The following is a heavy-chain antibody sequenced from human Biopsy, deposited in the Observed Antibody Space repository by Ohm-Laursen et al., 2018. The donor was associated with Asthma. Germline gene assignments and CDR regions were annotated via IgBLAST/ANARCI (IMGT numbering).Heavy chain of an antibody. CDR3: ARLADCSGGACYSYGWFDP. V-gene: IGHV4-59*11. J-gene: IGHJ5*02. CDR2: VSHTGST. Sequence: PSETLSLTCTVSGGSIRSHDWTWIRLPPGKGLEYIGDVSHTGSTNYNPSLKSQVTMSLDTSKNQFSLRLTSVTPADTAVYYCARLADCSGGACYSYGWFDPWGQGTRVTVSS. D-gene: IGHD2-15*01. CDR1: GGSIRSHD.